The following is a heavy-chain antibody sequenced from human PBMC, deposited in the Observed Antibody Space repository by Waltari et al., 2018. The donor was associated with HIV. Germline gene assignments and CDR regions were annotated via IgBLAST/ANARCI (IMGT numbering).Heavy chain of an antibody. Sequence: QVQLVQSGAEVKKPGASVKVSCKASGYTFTSYYMHWVRQAPGQGLEWMGIINPSGGYTRYAQKFQGRVTMTRDTSTSTVYMELSSLRSDDAAVYYCARVAYSSSWTPPFDYWGQGTLVTVSS. CDR1: GYTFTSYY. D-gene: IGHD6-13*01. V-gene: IGHV1-46*01. CDR2: INPSGGYT. CDR3: ARVAYSSSWTPPFDY. J-gene: IGHJ4*02.